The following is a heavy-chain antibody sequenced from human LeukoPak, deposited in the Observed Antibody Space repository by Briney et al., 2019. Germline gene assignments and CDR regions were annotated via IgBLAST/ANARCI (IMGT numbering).Heavy chain of an antibody. D-gene: IGHD6-13*01. CDR1: GFTFGDYA. Sequence: GGSLRLSCAASGFTFGDYAMSWFRQAPGKGLEWVGFIRSKAYGGTTEYAASVKGRFTISRDDSKSIAYPQMNSLKTEDTAVYYCTRDSVAAAGTGYYYYMDVWGKGTTVTVSS. CDR3: TRDSVAAAGTGYYYYMDV. V-gene: IGHV3-49*03. J-gene: IGHJ6*03. CDR2: IRSKAYGGTT.